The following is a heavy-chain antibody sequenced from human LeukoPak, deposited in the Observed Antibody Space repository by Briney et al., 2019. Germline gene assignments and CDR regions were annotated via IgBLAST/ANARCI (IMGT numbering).Heavy chain of an antibody. J-gene: IGHJ4*02. CDR1: GFNFSGAA. CDR2: IRSKTNGYMT. D-gene: IGHD6-19*01. V-gene: IGHV3-73*01. CDR3: FVAEVGY. Sequence: GGSLRLSCAASGFNFSGAAMHWARQAPGKGLEWVGRIRSKTNGYMTTFAASVKGRFTISRDDAKNTVDLHMSSLKAEDTAVYYCFVAEVGYWGQGTLVTVSP.